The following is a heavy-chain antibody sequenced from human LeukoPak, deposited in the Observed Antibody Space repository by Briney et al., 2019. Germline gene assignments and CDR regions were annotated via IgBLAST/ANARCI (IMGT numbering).Heavy chain of an antibody. Sequence: PSETLSLTRAVYGGSFSGYYWSWIRQPPGKGLEWIGEINHSGSTNYNPSLKSRVTISVDTSKNQFSLKLSSVTAADTAVYYCARGQDSSGWDPSSDYWGQGTLVTVSS. CDR3: ARGQDSSGWDPSSDY. V-gene: IGHV4-34*01. CDR2: INHSGST. CDR1: GGSFSGYY. J-gene: IGHJ4*02. D-gene: IGHD6-19*01.